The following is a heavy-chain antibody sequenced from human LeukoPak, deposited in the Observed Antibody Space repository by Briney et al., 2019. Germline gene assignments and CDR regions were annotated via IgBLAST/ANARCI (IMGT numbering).Heavy chain of an antibody. V-gene: IGHV1-2*02. D-gene: IGHD3-22*01. CDR1: GNTSIGYY. CDR2: TDPTSGDT. Sequence: ASVKVSCKASGNTSIGYYIHWVRQAPGQGLEWMGWTDPTSGDTNYAQTFQGRVTMTRDTSISTAYMELSTLRSDDTAIYYCTTHYYDKSGYYYDHWGQGTLVTVSS. CDR3: TTHYYDKSGYYYDH. J-gene: IGHJ1*01.